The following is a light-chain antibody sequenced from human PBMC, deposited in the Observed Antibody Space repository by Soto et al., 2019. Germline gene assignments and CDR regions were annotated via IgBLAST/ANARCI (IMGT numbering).Light chain of an antibody. J-gene: IGLJ1*01. V-gene: IGLV2-8*01. CDR1: SSDVGGYDS. Sequence: QSVLTQPPSASGSPGQSVTISCSGTSSDVGGYDSVSWYQHHPGKVPKLIIFDVDKWPSGAPDRFSGFKSGNTASLTVSGLRAEDEADYYCSSYAGSNTFVFGTGTQLTVL. CDR3: SSYAGSNTFV. CDR2: DVD.